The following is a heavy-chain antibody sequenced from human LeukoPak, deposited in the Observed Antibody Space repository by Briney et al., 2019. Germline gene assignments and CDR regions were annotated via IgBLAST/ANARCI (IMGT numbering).Heavy chain of an antibody. CDR1: GFAFRSYG. Sequence: GGSLRLSCAASGFAFRSYGMHWVRQAPGKGLEWVALIWYDGSNKYYADSVKGRFTISRDKSKNTLYLQMNSLGAEDTAVYYCARELGSSGYYPFDYWGQGTLVTVSS. J-gene: IGHJ4*02. CDR2: IWYDGSNK. D-gene: IGHD3-22*01. CDR3: ARELGSSGYYPFDY. V-gene: IGHV3-33*08.